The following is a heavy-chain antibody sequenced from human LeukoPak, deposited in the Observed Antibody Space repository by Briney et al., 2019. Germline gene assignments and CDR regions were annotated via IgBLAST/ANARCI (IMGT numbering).Heavy chain of an antibody. V-gene: IGHV3-23*01. CDR2: ITGNALNT. J-gene: IGHJ4*02. D-gene: IGHD3-22*01. CDR1: GFTFSNYA. Sequence: AGSLRLSCAASGFTFSNYAMSWVRQAPGKGLEWVSSITGNALNTYQADFIKGRFTISRDDSKNTLYLNLSSLRVQDTAVYYCAKLQDFYDNSGYSYFDNWGQGTLVTVSS. CDR3: AKLQDFYDNSGYSYFDN.